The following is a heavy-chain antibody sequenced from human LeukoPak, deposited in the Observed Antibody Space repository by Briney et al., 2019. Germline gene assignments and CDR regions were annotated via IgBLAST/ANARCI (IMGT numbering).Heavy chain of an antibody. CDR3: QSSPTIDY. Sequence: GGSLRLSCAASGFTFSNYWMRWVRQAPGKGLVWVSRINSDGSSTTYADSVKGRFTISRDNSKNTLYLQMNSLRAEDTAVYCVQSSPTIDYWGQGTLVTVSS. CDR1: GFTFSNYW. D-gene: IGHD5-12*01. J-gene: IGHJ4*02. V-gene: IGHV3-74*01. CDR2: INSDGSST.